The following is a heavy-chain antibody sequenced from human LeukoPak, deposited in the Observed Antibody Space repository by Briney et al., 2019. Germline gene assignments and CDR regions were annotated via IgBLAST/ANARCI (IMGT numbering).Heavy chain of an antibody. Sequence: PSETLSLTCAVYGGSFSGYYWSWIRQPPGKGLEWIGEINHSGSTNYNPSLKSRVTISIDTSKNQFSLKLNSVTAADTAVYYCARVGGYYSGSGSYYNTPFDCWGQGTLVTVSS. J-gene: IGHJ4*02. V-gene: IGHV4-34*01. CDR1: GGSFSGYY. D-gene: IGHD3-10*01. CDR2: INHSGST. CDR3: ARVGGYYSGSGSYYNTPFDC.